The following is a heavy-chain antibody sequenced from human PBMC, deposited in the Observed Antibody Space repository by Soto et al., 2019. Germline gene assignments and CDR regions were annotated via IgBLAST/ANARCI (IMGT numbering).Heavy chain of an antibody. D-gene: IGHD2-2*01. CDR3: ARDEVTAAPAEVAFDP. CDR2: IIPIFGTA. CDR1: GGTVSSYA. Sequence: QVQLVQSGAEVKKPGSSVKVSCKASGGTVSSYAISWVRQSPGQGLEWMGGIIPIFGTANYAQKFQGRVTITADESTSTAYMELSSLRSEDTAVYYCARDEVTAAPAEVAFDPWGQGTLVTVSS. J-gene: IGHJ5*02. V-gene: IGHV1-69*01.